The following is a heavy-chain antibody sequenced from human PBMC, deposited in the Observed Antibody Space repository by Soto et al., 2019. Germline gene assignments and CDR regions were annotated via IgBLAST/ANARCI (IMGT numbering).Heavy chain of an antibody. D-gene: IGHD5-12*01. CDR1: GYTFSNYW. J-gene: IGHJ3*01. CDR3: ARPGRGDSGYGRLFDAFDV. Sequence: EVQLVQSGAEVKKPGESLKISCNISGYTFSNYWIAWVRQMPGKGLEWMGIIYPGDSDTRYSPSFQGQVTISADKSISSVSLQWSSLQASDTAMYYCARPGRGDSGYGRLFDAFDVWGQGTMVIVSS. CDR2: IYPGDSDT. V-gene: IGHV5-51*01.